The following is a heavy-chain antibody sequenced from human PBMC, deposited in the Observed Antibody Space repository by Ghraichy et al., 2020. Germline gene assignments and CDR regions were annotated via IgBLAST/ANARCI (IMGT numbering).Heavy chain of an antibody. Sequence: GGSLRLSCAASGFTFSSYAMSWVRQAPGKGLEWVSAISGSGGSTYYADSVKGRFTISRDNSKNTLYLQMNSLRAEDTAVYYCAKVRENDYYDSSVYVWLYDWGQGTLVTVSS. J-gene: IGHJ4*02. CDR3: AKVRENDYYDSSVYVWLYD. V-gene: IGHV3-23*01. D-gene: IGHD3-22*01. CDR1: GFTFSSYA. CDR2: ISGSGGST.